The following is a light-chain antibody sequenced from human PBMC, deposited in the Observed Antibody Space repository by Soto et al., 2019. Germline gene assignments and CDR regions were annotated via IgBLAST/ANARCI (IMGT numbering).Light chain of an antibody. V-gene: IGKV3-11*01. CDR1: QSVSSY. CDR2: DAS. Sequence: EIEVTQSPATLSLSPGERATLSCRASQSVSSYLAWYQQRPGQAPRLLIYDASNRATGIPARFSGSGSGTDFTLTISSLEPEDFAVYYCQQRSNWWTFDQGTKVEIK. CDR3: QQRSNWWT. J-gene: IGKJ1*01.